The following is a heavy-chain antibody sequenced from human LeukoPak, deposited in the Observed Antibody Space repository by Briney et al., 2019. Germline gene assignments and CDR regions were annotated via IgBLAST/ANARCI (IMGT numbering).Heavy chain of an antibody. CDR2: IKQDGSEK. J-gene: IGHJ4*02. CDR3: ARGNPYYAL. V-gene: IGHV3-7*01. CDR1: GFTFSSHW. Sequence: GGSLRLSCATSGFTFSSHWMSWVRQAPGKGLEWVANIKQDGSEKYYVDSVKGRFTISRDNAKNSPYLQMNSLRAEDAVVYYCARGNPYYALWRQGTLVTVSS. D-gene: IGHD3-3*01.